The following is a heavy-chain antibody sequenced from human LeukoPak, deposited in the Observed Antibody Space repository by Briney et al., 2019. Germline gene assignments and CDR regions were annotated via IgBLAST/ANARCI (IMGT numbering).Heavy chain of an antibody. CDR1: GGSISSGGYS. D-gene: IGHD5-18*01. Sequence: PSQTLSLTCAVSGGSISSGGYSWSWIRQPPGQGLEWIGYIYHSGRTYYNPSLNSRVTISVDGSNNQFSLQLSSVTAADTAVYYCARGVDSAKDYFDYWGQGTLVTVSS. CDR3: ARGVDSAKDYFDY. J-gene: IGHJ4*02. CDR2: IYHSGRT. V-gene: IGHV4-30-2*01.